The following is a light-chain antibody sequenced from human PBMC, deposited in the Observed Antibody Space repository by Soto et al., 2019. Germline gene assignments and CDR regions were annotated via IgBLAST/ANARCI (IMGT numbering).Light chain of an antibody. Sequence: DIEITQSPSILSAYVGDSVTITCRASQSISSWLAWYQQKPGKPPKLLIYDASSLQSGVPSRFSGGGSGKEVTLTISTLQPDEFPTYCCQHYNSYSEAFGQGTKVDI. CDR3: QHYNSYSEA. CDR1: QSISSW. CDR2: DAS. J-gene: IGKJ1*01. V-gene: IGKV1-5*01.